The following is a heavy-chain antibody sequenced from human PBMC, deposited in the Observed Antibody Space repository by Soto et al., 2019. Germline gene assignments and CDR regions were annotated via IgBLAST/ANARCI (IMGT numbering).Heavy chain of an antibody. J-gene: IGHJ4*02. D-gene: IGHD3-3*01. V-gene: IGHV1-69*13. CDR1: GGTFSSYA. Sequence: SVKVCCKASGGTFSSYAISWVRQAPGQGLEWMGGIIPIFGTANYAQKFQGRVTITADESTSTAYMELSSLRSEDTAVYYCARDRSIFGVVIANYYFDYWGQGPLVTVSS. CDR3: ARDRSIFGVVIANYYFDY. CDR2: IIPIFGTA.